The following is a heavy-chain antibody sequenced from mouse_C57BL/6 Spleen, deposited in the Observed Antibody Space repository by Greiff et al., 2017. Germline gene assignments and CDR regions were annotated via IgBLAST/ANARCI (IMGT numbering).Heavy chain of an antibody. D-gene: IGHD1-1*01. V-gene: IGHV6-3*01. CDR1: GFTFSNYW. CDR3: TTVVATYYFDY. CDR2: IRLKSDNYAT. J-gene: IGHJ2*01. Sequence: EVKLMESGGGLVQPGGSMKLSCVASGFTFSNYWMNWVRQSPEKGLEWVAQIRLKSDNYATHYAESVKGRFTISRDDSKSSVYLQMNNLRAEDTGIYYCTTVVATYYFDYWGQGTTLTVSS.